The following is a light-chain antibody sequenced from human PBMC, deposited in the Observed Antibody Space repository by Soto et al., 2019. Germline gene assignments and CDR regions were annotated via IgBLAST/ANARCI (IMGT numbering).Light chain of an antibody. CDR2: GAS. J-gene: IGKJ4*01. Sequence: ILVTEYPATLSLSPGERATISCRASQSVNNKLAWYQQKPGQPPRLLIYGASTRATGIPGRVSGSGSGTEFTLTISSLQSEDFAVYYCQQYYDWPLAFGGGTKV. V-gene: IGKV3-15*01. CDR1: QSVNNK. CDR3: QQYYDWPLA.